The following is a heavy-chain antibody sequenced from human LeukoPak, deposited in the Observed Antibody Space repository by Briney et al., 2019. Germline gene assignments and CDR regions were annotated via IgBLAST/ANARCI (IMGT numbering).Heavy chain of an antibody. V-gene: IGHV3-21*01. CDR3: ARARDGYHLLGY. Sequence: PGGSLRLSCAASGFTSTTYSMNWVRQAPGKGLEWVSSISSSSTYIYYADSVKGRFTISRDNAKNSLYLQMNSLRAEDTAVYYCARARDGYHLLGYWGQGTLVTVSS. CDR1: GFTSTTYS. D-gene: IGHD5-24*01. CDR2: ISSSSTYI. J-gene: IGHJ4*02.